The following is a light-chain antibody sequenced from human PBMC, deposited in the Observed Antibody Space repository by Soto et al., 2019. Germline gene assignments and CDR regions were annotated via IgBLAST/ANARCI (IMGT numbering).Light chain of an antibody. V-gene: IGKV3-11*01. J-gene: IGKJ2*02. CDR3: QQRCHWAGT. Sequence: EVVMTQSPATLSLSPGERATLSCRASQSVSTYLAWYQQKPGQAPRLLIFDASNRATGIPARFSGSGSWTDFTLTIRRLEAEDFAVYYWQQRCHWAGTFGQGTKVEIK. CDR2: DAS. CDR1: QSVSTY.